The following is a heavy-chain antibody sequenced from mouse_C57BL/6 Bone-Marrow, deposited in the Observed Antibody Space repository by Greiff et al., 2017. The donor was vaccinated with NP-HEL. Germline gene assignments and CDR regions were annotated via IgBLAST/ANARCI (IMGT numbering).Heavy chain of an antibody. D-gene: IGHD2-3*01. J-gene: IGHJ2*01. Sequence: VKLMESGAELVRPGASVKLSCKASGYTFTDYYINWVKQRPGQGLEWIARIYPGSGNTYYNEKFKGKATLTAEKSSSTAYMQLSSLTSEDSAVYFCEGGGGYYVFFDYWGQGTTLTVSS. V-gene: IGHV1-76*01. CDR3: EGGGGYYVFFDY. CDR1: GYTFTDYY. CDR2: IYPGSGNT.